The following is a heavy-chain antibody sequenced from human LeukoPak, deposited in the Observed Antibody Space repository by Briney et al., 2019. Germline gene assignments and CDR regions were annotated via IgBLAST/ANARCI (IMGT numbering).Heavy chain of an antibody. CDR3: AKDHYWSIDY. CDR2: IKGDGIST. V-gene: IGHV3-74*01. D-gene: IGHD3-3*01. J-gene: IGHJ4*02. Sequence: GGSLRLSCAVSGFPFSSYWMHWVRHAPGQGLVWVSRIKGDGISTNYADSVKGRFTISRDIAKNTLYLQMNSLRAEDTGVYYCAKDHYWSIDYWGRGTLVTVSS. CDR1: GFPFSSYW.